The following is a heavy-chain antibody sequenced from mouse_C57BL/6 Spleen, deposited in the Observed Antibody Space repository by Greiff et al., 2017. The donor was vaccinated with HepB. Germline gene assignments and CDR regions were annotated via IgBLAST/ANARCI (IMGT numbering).Heavy chain of an antibody. CDR1: GYTFTSYW. CDR3: ERDRDYETDAE. Sequence: QVQLKQPGAELVKPGASVKLSCKASGYTFTSYWMHWVKQRPGQGLEWIGMIPPNSGSTNYNEKFKSKATLTVDKASSTAYMQISSLTSEDTAVYDRERDRDYETDAEGGKGTLDTVSA. D-gene: IGHD2-4*01. V-gene: IGHV1-64*01. CDR2: IPPNSGST. J-gene: IGHJ3*01.